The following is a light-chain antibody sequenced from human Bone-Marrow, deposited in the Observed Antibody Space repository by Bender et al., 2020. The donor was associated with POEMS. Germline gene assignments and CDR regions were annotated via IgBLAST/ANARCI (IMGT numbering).Light chain of an antibody. CDR1: SRDVGGYNY. V-gene: IGLV2-23*02. Sequence: QSALTQPPSASGSPGQSVTISCTGTSRDVGGYNYVSWYQQYPGKPPKLMIYEVSKRPSGVSNRFSGSKSGNTASLTISGLQAEDEADYYCCSYAGSSTFVFGTGTKVTVL. J-gene: IGLJ1*01. CDR2: EVS. CDR3: CSYAGSSTFV.